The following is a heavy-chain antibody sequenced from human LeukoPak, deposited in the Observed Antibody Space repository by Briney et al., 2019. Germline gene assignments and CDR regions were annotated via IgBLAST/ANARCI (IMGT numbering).Heavy chain of an antibody. CDR3: ARDFYDTSTYYYVDAFDI. Sequence: PSETLSLTCTVSGDSIGSYSWNWIRQPPGKRLEWIGYIYYSGNTNYNPSLKSRVTISVDTSKNQFSLKLSSVTAADTAVYYCARDFYDTSTYYYVDAFDIWGQGTMVTVSS. J-gene: IGHJ3*02. CDR1: GDSIGSYS. V-gene: IGHV4-59*01. D-gene: IGHD3-22*01. CDR2: IYYSGNT.